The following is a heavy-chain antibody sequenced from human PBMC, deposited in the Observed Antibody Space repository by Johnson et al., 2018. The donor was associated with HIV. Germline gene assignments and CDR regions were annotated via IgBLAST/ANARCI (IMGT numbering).Heavy chain of an antibody. J-gene: IGHJ3*02. D-gene: IGHD6-13*01. CDR1: GFTVSSNY. CDR2: IYSGCST. V-gene: IGHV3-66*01. Sequence: VQLVESGVGLVKPGGSLRLSCAASGFTVSSNYMSWVRQAPGKGLEWVSVIYSGCSTYYADSVKGRFTISRENAKNSLYLQMNSLRAEDTAVYYCARDETDLQLVSAFDIWGQGTRLTVSS. CDR3: ARDETDLQLVSAFDI.